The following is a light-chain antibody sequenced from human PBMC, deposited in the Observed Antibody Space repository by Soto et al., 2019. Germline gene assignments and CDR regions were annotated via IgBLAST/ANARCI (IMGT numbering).Light chain of an antibody. CDR2: ENN. J-gene: IGLJ2*01. CDR1: SSNIGNNY. Sequence: QSVLTQPPSVSAAPGQKVTISCSGSSSNIGNNYVSWYQQLPGTAPKLLIYENNKRTSGIPDRFSGSKSGTSATLGITGLQTGGEADYYCGTWDSSLSAVVFGGGTKLTVL. CDR3: GTWDSSLSAVV. V-gene: IGLV1-51*02.